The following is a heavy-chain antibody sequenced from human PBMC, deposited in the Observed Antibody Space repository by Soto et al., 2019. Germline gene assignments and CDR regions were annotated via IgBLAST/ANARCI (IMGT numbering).Heavy chain of an antibody. D-gene: IGHD6-19*01. V-gene: IGHV3-30*18. CDR2: ISNDGSNT. CDR3: AKDRTLAVAAPLAS. CDR1: GFTFSSYG. J-gene: IGHJ5*02. Sequence: QVQLVESGGGVVQPGRSLRLSCAASGFTFSSYGMEWVRQAPGKGLEWVAVISNDGSNTYYADSVQGRFTISRDNSKNTLYLHMNSLRAEDTALYYCAKDRTLAVAAPLASWGQGTLVTVSS.